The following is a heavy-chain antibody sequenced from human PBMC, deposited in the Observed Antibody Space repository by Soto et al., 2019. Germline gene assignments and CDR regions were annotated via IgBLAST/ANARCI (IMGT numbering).Heavy chain of an antibody. Sequence: QLQLQESGSGLVKPSQTLSLTCAVSGGSISSGGYSWSWIRQPPGKGLEWIGYIYHSGSTYYNPSLKSRVTISVDRSKNQFSLKLSSVTAADTAVYYFAIWCMYAPRVDPWGQGTLVTVSS. J-gene: IGHJ5*02. CDR2: IYHSGST. V-gene: IGHV4-30-2*01. D-gene: IGHD2-8*01. CDR1: GGSISSGGYS. CDR3: AIWCMYAPRVDP.